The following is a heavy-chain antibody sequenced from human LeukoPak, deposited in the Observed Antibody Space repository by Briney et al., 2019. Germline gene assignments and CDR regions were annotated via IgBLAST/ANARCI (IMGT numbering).Heavy chain of an antibody. CDR1: GGSISSSNW. Sequence: SGTLSLTCAVSGGSISSSNWWSWVRQPPGKGLEWIGEIYHSGSTNCNPSLKSRVTMTVDKSKNQFSLKLTSVTAADTAIYYCATYYDSSGYRFDYWGREPWSPSPQ. V-gene: IGHV4-4*02. D-gene: IGHD3-22*01. J-gene: IGHJ4*02. CDR3: ATYYDSSGYRFDY. CDR2: IYHSGST.